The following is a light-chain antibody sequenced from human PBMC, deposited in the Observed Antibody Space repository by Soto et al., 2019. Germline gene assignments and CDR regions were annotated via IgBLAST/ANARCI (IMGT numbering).Light chain of an antibody. CDR2: DAS. CDR1: ESISTY. Sequence: EIVLTQSPATVSLSPGERATLSCRASESISTYLAGYQQKPGQAPRLLTYDASTRATGTPGRFTGSGSGTDFTLTISSLEPEDFAVYYCQQRSNWPPLTFGGGTKVEIK. J-gene: IGKJ4*01. V-gene: IGKV3-11*01. CDR3: QQRSNWPPLT.